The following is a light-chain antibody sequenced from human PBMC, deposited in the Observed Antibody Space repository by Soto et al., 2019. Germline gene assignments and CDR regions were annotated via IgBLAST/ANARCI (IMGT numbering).Light chain of an antibody. V-gene: IGKV1-17*01. CDR2: DAS. J-gene: IGKJ5*01. CDR3: LQHNNYPPLT. Sequence: DIQMTQSPSSLSPSVGDRVTITCRASQGMRNDLAWYQQKPGKAPKRLIYDASSLQSGVPSRFSGSGSGTEFTLTISSLQPEYFANDSGLQHNNYPPLTFGQGTRLEIK. CDR1: QGMRND.